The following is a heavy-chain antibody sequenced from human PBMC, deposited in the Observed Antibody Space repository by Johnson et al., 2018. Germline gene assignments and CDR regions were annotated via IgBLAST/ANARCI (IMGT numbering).Heavy chain of an antibody. CDR3: ARGSYCGCDCYSALNYYYYGMDV. CDR1: GFTFSSYS. D-gene: IGHD2-21*02. V-gene: IGHV3-21*01. CDR2: ISSSSSYI. J-gene: IGHJ6*02. Sequence: EVQLLESGGGLVKPGGSXRLSCAASGFTFSSYSMNWVRQAPGKGLEWVSSISSSSSYIYYADSVKGRFTIYRDNAKNSLYLQMNSLRAEDTAVYYCARGSYCGCDCYSALNYYYYGMDVWGQGTTVTVSS.